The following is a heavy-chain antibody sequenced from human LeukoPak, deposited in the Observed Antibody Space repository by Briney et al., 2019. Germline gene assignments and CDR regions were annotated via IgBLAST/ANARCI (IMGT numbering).Heavy chain of an antibody. J-gene: IGHJ4*02. Sequence: GASVKVSCKASGYTFTSYYMHWVRQAPGQGLEWMGIINPSGGSTSYAQKFQGRVTMTRDTSISTAYMELSRLTSDDTAVYYCARGYVTARGKGSSWSCWGQGTLVTVSS. CDR2: INPSGGST. V-gene: IGHV1-46*01. CDR1: GYTFTSYY. D-gene: IGHD6-13*01. CDR3: ARGYVTARGKGSSWSC.